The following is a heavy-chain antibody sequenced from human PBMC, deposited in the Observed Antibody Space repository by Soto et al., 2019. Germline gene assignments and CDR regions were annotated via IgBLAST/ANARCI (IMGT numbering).Heavy chain of an antibody. D-gene: IGHD1-1*01. V-gene: IGHV4-4*02. CDR2: MFHSGST. CDR3: MTKNAYTIDA. Sequence: QVQLQESGAGLVKPSGTLSLTCGVSGASISDSHWWTWVRQPPGKGLEWIGEMFHSGSTNYNPTTKGRESMFVDKARAQLFLTLNSVPAAGLGVYYCMTKNAYTIDAWGQGNTVTVSS. CDR1: GASISDSHW. J-gene: IGHJ6*02.